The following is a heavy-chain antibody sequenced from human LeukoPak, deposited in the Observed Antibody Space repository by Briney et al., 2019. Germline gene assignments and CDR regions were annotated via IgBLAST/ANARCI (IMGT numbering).Heavy chain of an antibody. CDR3: ATFAGEHQAPFDY. D-gene: IGHD1-26*01. CDR2: INPNTGGT. CDR1: GYTFTGYY. J-gene: IGHJ4*02. V-gene: IGHV1-2*02. Sequence: ASVKVSCKASGYTFTGYYMHWVRQAPGQGLEWMGWINPNTGGTNYAQKFQGRVTMTRDTSISTAYMELSRLRSDDTAVYYRATFAGEHQAPFDYWGQGTLVTVSS.